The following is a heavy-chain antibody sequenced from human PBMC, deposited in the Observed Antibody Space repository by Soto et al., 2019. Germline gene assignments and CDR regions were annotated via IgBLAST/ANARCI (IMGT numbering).Heavy chain of an antibody. Sequence: EVQLLESGGGLVQPGGSLRLSCAASGFTFSTHAISWVRQAPGNGLEWVSTISGSGDNTFYADSVKGRVTITRDNSKNTPYLQINSLRAEDTAVYFCAKVPRSGEDPYYGLDVWGQGTTVTVSS. J-gene: IGHJ6*02. CDR3: AKVPRSGEDPYYGLDV. CDR2: ISGSGDNT. CDR1: GFTFSTHA. D-gene: IGHD7-27*01. V-gene: IGHV3-23*01.